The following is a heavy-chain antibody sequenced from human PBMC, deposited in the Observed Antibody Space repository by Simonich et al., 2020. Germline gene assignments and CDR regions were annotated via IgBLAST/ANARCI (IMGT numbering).Heavy chain of an antibody. CDR2: ISSSGRYI. D-gene: IGHD3-16*01. V-gene: IGHV3-21*01. CDR1: GFTFSSYS. Sequence: EVQLVESGGGLVKPGGSLRLSCAASGFTFSSYSLNWVRQAPGKGLEGVSSISSSGRYIYYADSGKGRFTISRDNAKNSLYLQMNSLRAEDTAVYYCAREQARGGAFDIWGQGTMVTVSS. CDR3: AREQARGGAFDI. J-gene: IGHJ3*02.